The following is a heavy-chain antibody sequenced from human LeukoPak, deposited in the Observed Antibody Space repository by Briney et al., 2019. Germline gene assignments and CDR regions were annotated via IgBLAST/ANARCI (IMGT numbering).Heavy chain of an antibody. CDR2: INPSGGST. V-gene: IGHV1-46*01. CDR3: AREPVYYDSTGTLLQH. CDR1: GYTFTSYY. J-gene: IGHJ1*01. D-gene: IGHD3-22*01. Sequence: ASVKVSCKASGYTFTSYYMHWVRQAPGQGLEWMGIINPSGGSTSYAQKFQGRVTITADESTSTAYMELSSLRSEDTAVYYCAREPVYYDSTGTLLQHWGQGTLVTVSS.